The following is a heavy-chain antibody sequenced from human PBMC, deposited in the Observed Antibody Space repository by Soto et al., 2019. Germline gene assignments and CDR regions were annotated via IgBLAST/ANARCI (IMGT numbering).Heavy chain of an antibody. CDR3: VRGGGGGQFDP. D-gene: IGHD2-21*01. CDR1: GFTFSDFY. J-gene: IGHJ5*02. V-gene: IGHV3-11*06. Sequence: GGSLRLSCEVSGFTFSDFYMSWIRQAPGKGLEWLSYISPNSNYRQYAESVKGRHTISRDNAKNSLSLQMNSLRVEDTAVYYCVRGGGGGQFDPWGQGTLVTVSS. CDR2: ISPNSNYR.